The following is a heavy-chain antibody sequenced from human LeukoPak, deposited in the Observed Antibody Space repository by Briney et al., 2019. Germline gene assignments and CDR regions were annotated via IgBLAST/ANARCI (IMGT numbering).Heavy chain of an antibody. CDR3: ASGAWFGELLPAY. V-gene: IGHV4-59*08. CDR2: IYYSGST. CDR1: GGSISSYY. D-gene: IGHD3-10*01. J-gene: IGHJ4*02. Sequence: SETLSLTCTVSGGSISSYYWSWIRQPPGKGLEWIGYIYYSGSTNYNPSLKSRVTIPVDTSKNQFSLKLSSVTAADTAVYYCASGAWFGELLPAYWGQGTLVTVSS.